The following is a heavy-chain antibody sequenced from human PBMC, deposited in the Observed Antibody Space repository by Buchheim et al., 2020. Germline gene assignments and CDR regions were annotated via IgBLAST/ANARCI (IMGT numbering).Heavy chain of an antibody. V-gene: IGHV4-30-2*01. J-gene: IGHJ6*02. CDR2: IYHSGST. CDR3: ARVVLNSFAPYYYYGMDV. Sequence: QLQLQESGSGLVKPSQTLSLTCAVSGGSISSGGYSWSWIRQPPGKGLEWIGYIYHSGSTYYNPSLKSRVTISVDRSKNQFTLKLSSVTAADTAVYYCARVVLNSFAPYYYYGMDVWGQGTT. CDR1: GGSISSGGYS. D-gene: IGHD2-8*01.